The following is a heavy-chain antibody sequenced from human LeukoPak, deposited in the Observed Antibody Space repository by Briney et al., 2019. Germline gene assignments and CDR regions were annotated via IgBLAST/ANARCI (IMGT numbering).Heavy chain of an antibody. J-gene: IGHJ4*02. CDR2: IIGSSGDT. Sequence: GGSLRLSCAASGFRFSNFATSWVRQAPGKGLEWVSLIIGSSGDTLYADSVKGRFTISRDISKNRLYLQMNSLRAEDTALYYCAKGAYDYNEMGYFDDWGQGTLVTVSS. CDR3: AKGAYDYNEMGYFDD. CDR1: GFRFSNFA. V-gene: IGHV3-23*01. D-gene: IGHD5-12*01.